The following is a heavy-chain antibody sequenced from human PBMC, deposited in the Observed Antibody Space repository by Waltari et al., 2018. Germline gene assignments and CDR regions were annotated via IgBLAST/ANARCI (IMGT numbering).Heavy chain of an antibody. V-gene: IGHV5-51*01. CDR1: GYSFTSYW. CDR2: IDPGDPDT. D-gene: IGHD3-22*01. Sequence: EVQLVQSGAEVKKPGESLKISCKGSGYSFTSYWIGWVRQMPGKGLEWMGIIDPGDPDTRYSPSFQGQVTISADKSISTAYLQWSSLKASDTAMYYCASRYDSSGYYSGDAFDIWGQGTMVTVSS. CDR3: ASRYDSSGYYSGDAFDI. J-gene: IGHJ3*02.